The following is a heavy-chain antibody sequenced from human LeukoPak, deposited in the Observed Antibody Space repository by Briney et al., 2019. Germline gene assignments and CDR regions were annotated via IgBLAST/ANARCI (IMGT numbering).Heavy chain of an antibody. CDR3: ARRLPDDYYYYYGMDV. J-gene: IGHJ6*02. D-gene: IGHD2-15*01. CDR2: ISSSGSTI. CDR1: GFTFSDYY. Sequence: NPGGSLGLSCAASGFTFSDYYMSWIRQAPGKGLEWVSYISSSGSTIYYADSVKGRFTISRDNAKNSLYLQMNSLRAEDTAVYYCARRLPDDYYYYYGMDVWGQGTTVTVSS. V-gene: IGHV3-11*01.